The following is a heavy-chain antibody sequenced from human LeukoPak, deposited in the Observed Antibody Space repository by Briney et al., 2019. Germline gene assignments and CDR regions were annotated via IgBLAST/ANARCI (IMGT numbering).Heavy chain of an antibody. CDR1: GYTFTSYY. CDR3: ARVVPAATPSYYYFDY. Sequence: ASVKVSRKASGYTFTSYYMHWARQAPGQGLEWMGIINPSGGSTSYAQKFQGRVTMTRDTSTSTVYMELSSLRFEDTAVYYCARVVPAATPSYYYFDYWGQGTLVTVSS. D-gene: IGHD2-2*01. CDR2: INPSGGST. J-gene: IGHJ4*02. V-gene: IGHV1-46*03.